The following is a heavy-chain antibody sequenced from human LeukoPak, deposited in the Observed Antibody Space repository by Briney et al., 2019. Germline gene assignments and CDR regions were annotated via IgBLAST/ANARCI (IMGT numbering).Heavy chain of an antibody. CDR3: ARGEMVRGVIITYYYYYMDV. CDR1: GYTFTSYD. J-gene: IGHJ6*03. D-gene: IGHD3-10*01. CDR2: MNPNSGNT. Sequence: AASVKVSCKASGYTFTSYDINWVRQATGQGLEWMGWMNPNSGNTVYAQKFQGRVTMTRNTSISTAYMELSSLRSEDTAVYYCARGEMVRGVIITYYYYYMDVWGKGTTVTISS. V-gene: IGHV1-8*01.